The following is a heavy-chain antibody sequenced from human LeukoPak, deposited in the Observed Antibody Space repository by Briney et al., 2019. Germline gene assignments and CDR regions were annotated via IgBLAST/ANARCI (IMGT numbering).Heavy chain of an antibody. J-gene: IGHJ4*02. D-gene: IGHD1-1*01. V-gene: IGHV3-7*01. CDR3: ARLTGTTGFDY. Sequence: GGSLRLSSAASGFPFSSYWMSWVRQAPGKGLEWVANIKQDGSDKYYVDSVKGRFTISRDNAKNSLYLQLNSLRADDTAVYYCARLTGTTGFDYWGQGTLVTVS. CDR2: IKQDGSDK. CDR1: GFPFSSYW.